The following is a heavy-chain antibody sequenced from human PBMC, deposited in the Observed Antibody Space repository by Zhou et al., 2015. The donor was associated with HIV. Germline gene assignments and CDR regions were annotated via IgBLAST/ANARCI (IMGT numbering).Heavy chain of an antibody. V-gene: IGHV3-11*05. CDR2: ISSSSSYI. Sequence: QVQLVESGGGLVKPGGSLRLSCAASGFTFSDNYLSWIRQAPGKGLEWVSSISSSSSYIYYADSVKGRFTISRDNAKNSLYLQMNSLRAEDTALYYCARPRGPNWVDAFDIWGQGTMVTVSS. D-gene: IGHD7-27*01. CDR3: ARPRGPNWVDAFDI. CDR1: GFTFSDNY. J-gene: IGHJ3*02.